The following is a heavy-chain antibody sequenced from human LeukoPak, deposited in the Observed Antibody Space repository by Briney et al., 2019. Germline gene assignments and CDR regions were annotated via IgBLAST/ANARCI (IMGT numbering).Heavy chain of an antibody. D-gene: IGHD4-23*01. CDR2: ISSSSSYI. V-gene: IGHV3-21*01. J-gene: IGHJ4*02. CDR3: ARDRRWPGGFDY. Sequence: RTGGSLGLSCAASGFTFSSYSMTRVRQAPGKGLEWVSSISSSSSYIYYADSVKGRFTISRDNAKNSLYLQMNSLRAEDTAVYYCARDRRWPGGFDYWGQGTLVTVSS. CDR1: GFTFSSYS.